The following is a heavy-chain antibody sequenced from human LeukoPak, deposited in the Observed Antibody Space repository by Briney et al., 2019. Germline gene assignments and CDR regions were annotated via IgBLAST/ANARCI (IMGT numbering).Heavy chain of an antibody. Sequence: PGVSLRLSCAASGFTVSSNYMSWVRQAPGKGLEWVSVIYSGGSTYYADSVKGRFTISRDNSKNTLYLQMNSLRAEDTAVYYCARVDYDSSGYYLDYWGQGTLVTVSS. CDR3: ARVDYDSSGYYLDY. D-gene: IGHD3-22*01. V-gene: IGHV3-53*01. J-gene: IGHJ4*02. CDR1: GFTVSSNY. CDR2: IYSGGST.